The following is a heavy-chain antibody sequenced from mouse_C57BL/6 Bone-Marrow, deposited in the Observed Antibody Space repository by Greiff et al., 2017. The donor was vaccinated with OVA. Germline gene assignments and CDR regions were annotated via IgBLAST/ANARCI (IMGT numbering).Heavy chain of an antibody. CDR3: IYGSSYDFDY. CDR2: IRLKSDNYAT. Sequence: EVKVEESGGGLVQPGGSMKLSCVASGFTFSNYWMNWVRQSPEKGLEWVAQIRLKSDNYATHYAESVKGRFTISRDDSKSSVYLQMNNLRAEDTGIYYCIYGSSYDFDYWGQGTTLTVSS. CDR1: GFTFSNYW. D-gene: IGHD1-1*01. V-gene: IGHV6-3*01. J-gene: IGHJ2*01.